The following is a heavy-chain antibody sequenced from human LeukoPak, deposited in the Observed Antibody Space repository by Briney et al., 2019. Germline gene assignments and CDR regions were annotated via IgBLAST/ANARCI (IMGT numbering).Heavy chain of an antibody. Sequence: ASVKVSCKASGYTFNSSYMHWVRQAPGQGLEWMGIINPSDDSTRYAQKFQGRVTMTKDTSTNTVYMHLSSLGSDDTAVYYCAKDILLGGSTVVTPFDYWGQGTLVTVSS. CDR1: GYTFNSSY. V-gene: IGHV1-46*02. J-gene: IGHJ4*02. CDR3: AKDILLGGSTVVTPFDY. D-gene: IGHD4-23*01. CDR2: INPSDDST.